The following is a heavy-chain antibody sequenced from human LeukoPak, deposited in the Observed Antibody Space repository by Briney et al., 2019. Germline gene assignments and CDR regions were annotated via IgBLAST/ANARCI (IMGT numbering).Heavy chain of an antibody. V-gene: IGHV4-59*11. D-gene: IGHD3-3*01. CDR3: ARLYQYYDFWSGYPNWFDP. CDR2: IYYSGST. CDR1: GGSISSHY. J-gene: IGHJ5*02. Sequence: SETLSLTCTVSGGSISSHYWSWIRQPPGKGLEWSGYIYYSGSTNYNPSLKSRVTISVDTSKNQFSLKLSSVTAADTAVYYCARLYQYYDFWSGYPNWFDPWGQGTLVTVSS.